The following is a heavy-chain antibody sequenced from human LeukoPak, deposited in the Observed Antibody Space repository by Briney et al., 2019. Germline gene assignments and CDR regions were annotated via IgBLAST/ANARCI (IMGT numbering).Heavy chain of an antibody. Sequence: GGSLRLSCTGSGLTFGDDSISWARQAPGKGLEWVGFIRMTADGGTQEYAAAVKGRFIISRDDSKSSAYLQMNSLKSQDTAFYYCTRGTGAPSYWGQGTLVTVSS. V-gene: IGHV3-49*04. D-gene: IGHD3-10*01. CDR2: IRMTADGGTQ. CDR3: TRGTGAPSY. CDR1: GLTFGDDS. J-gene: IGHJ4*02.